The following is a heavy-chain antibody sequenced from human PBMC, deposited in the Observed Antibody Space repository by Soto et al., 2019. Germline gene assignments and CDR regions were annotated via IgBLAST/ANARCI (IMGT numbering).Heavy chain of an antibody. D-gene: IGHD2-2*01. V-gene: IGHV3-7*03. CDR1: GFTFRNYW. CDR3: ARGSSSKEFDP. CDR2: IKEDGSEK. J-gene: IGHJ5*02. Sequence: PGGSLRLSCAASGFTFRNYWMSWVRQAPGKGLEWVATIKEDGSEKYYVDSAKGRFTISRDNAKNSLYLQMNSLRVEDTAVYYCARGSSSKEFDPWGQGTLVTVSS.